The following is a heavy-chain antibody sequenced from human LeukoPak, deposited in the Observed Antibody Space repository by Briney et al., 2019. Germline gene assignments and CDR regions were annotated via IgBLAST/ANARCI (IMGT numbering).Heavy chain of an antibody. D-gene: IGHD1-14*01. Sequence: SSETLSLTCTVSGSSISSSDYYWAWIRQPPGKGLEWIGNIYYSGNTYYNSSLKSRFTISIDTSKNQFSLRLYSVTAADTAVFYCASLRVTGYFAYWGQGTPVTVSS. J-gene: IGHJ4*02. CDR1: GSSISSSDYY. CDR3: ASLRVTGYFAY. V-gene: IGHV4-39*07. CDR2: IYYSGNT.